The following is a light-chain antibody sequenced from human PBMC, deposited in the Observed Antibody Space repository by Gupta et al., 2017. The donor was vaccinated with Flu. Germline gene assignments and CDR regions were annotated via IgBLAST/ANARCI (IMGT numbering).Light chain of an antibody. CDR1: DIRSKM. V-gene: IGLV3-21*02. Sequence: SSVLTQSPSVSVAPGQTAKITCGGNDIRSKMVHWYQQKAGRAPVLVVNDDSDRPSGVPERFSGSNSGNTATLTISRVEAGDEADYYCQVWDTSSEHRVFGGGTKLTVL. CDR3: QVWDTSSEHRV. CDR2: DDS. J-gene: IGLJ3*02.